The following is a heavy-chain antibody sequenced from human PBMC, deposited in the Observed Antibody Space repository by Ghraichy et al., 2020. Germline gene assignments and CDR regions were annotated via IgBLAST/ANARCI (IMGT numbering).Heavy chain of an antibody. CDR1: GYSISSGYY. Sequence: SETLSLTCTVSGYSISSGYYWGWIRQPPGKGLEWIGSIYHSGSTYYNPSLKSRVTISVDTSKNQFSLKLSSVTAADTAVYYCARDLVHSSGWPFDYWGQGTLVTVSS. D-gene: IGHD6-19*01. J-gene: IGHJ4*02. CDR2: IYHSGST. V-gene: IGHV4-38-2*02. CDR3: ARDLVHSSGWPFDY.